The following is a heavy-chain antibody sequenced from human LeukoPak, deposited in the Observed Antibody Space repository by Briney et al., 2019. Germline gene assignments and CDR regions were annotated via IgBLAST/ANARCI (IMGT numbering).Heavy chain of an antibody. CDR3: ARWGANMVRGVIFSYYGMDV. CDR1: GGTFSSYA. J-gene: IGHJ6*04. CDR2: IIPIFGTA. V-gene: IGHV1-69*06. Sequence: GASVKVYCKASGGTFSSYAISWVRQAPGQGLEWMGGIIPIFGTANYAQKFQGRVTITADKSTSTAYMELSSLRSEDTAVYFCARWGANMVRGVIFSYYGMDVWGKGTTVTVSS. D-gene: IGHD3-10*01.